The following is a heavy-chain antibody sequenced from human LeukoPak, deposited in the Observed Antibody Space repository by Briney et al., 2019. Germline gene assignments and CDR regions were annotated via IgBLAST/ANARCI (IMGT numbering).Heavy chain of an antibody. D-gene: IGHD1-26*01. J-gene: IGHJ4*02. V-gene: IGHV4-4*07. CDR2: IYASGST. CDR3: AREGPIVGATTIDY. CDR1: GGSISSHF. Sequence: SGTLSLTCTVSGGSISSHFWTWIRQPAGKGLEWIGRIYASGSTNYNPSLKSRVTLSVDTSKNQFSLKLNSVIAADTAVYYCAREGPIVGATTIDYWGQGTLVTVSS.